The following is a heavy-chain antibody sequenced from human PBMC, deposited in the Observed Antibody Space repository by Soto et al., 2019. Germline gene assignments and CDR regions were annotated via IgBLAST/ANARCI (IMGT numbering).Heavy chain of an antibody. D-gene: IGHD2-2*01. J-gene: IGHJ3*02. CDR1: GGSFSGYY. CDR3: ARPFQYQLRFTAFDI. CDR2: INHSGST. Sequence: ETLSLTCAVYGGSFSGYYWSWIRQPPGKGLEWIGEINHSGSTNYNPSLKSRVTISVDTSKNQFSLKLSSVTAADTAVYYCARPFQYQLRFTAFDIWGQGTMVTISS. V-gene: IGHV4-34*01.